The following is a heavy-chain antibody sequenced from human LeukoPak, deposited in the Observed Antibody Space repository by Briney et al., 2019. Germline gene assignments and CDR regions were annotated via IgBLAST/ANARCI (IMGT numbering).Heavy chain of an antibody. CDR3: ARFAVAGYYYIDY. CDR1: GGSISSYY. CDR2: IYYSGST. Sequence: SETLSLTCTVSGGSISSYYWGWIRQPPGKGLEWIGYIYYSGSTNYNPSLKSRVTISVDTSKNQFSLKLSSVTAADTAVYYCARFAVAGYYYIDYWGQGTLVTVSS. D-gene: IGHD6-19*01. V-gene: IGHV4-59*08. J-gene: IGHJ4*02.